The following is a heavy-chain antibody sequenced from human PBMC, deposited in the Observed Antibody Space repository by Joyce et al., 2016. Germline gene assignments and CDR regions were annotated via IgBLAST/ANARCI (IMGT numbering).Heavy chain of an antibody. J-gene: IGHJ4*02. CDR3: AKILTATYSSGWFLDY. CDR2: ILYDGIYK. D-gene: IGHD6-25*01. CDR1: GLTLSNYG. V-gene: IGHV3-30*18. Sequence: QVQLVESVGGVVQPGRSLRLSCAASGLTLSNYGVHWVRQATGKGLEWVAVILYDGIYKYYADSVKGRFTISRDNSKNTVFLEMNSLRTEDTAVYYCAKILTATYSSGWFLDYWGQGTLVTVSS.